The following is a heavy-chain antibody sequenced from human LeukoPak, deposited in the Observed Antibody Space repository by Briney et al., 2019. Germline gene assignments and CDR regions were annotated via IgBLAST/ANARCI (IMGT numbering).Heavy chain of an antibody. J-gene: IGHJ2*01. CDR1: GFAVSGNY. V-gene: IGHV3-53*01. CDR3: ARALHDPRAFYDWYFDL. D-gene: IGHD3-16*01. Sequence: GGSLRLSCAVSGFAVSGNYINWGCQAPRKGQEWESVICIAATKYNADSVKGRFTISRDNSKKIVHLQMDNLKARDTAVYYSARALHDPRAFYDWYFDLGGRGTVVAVSA. CDR2: ICIAATK.